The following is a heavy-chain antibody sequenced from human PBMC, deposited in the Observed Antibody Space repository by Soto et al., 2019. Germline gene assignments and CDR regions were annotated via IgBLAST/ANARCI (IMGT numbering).Heavy chain of an antibody. D-gene: IGHD6-13*01. Sequence: GASVKVSCKASGYTFTSYDINWVRQATGQGLEWMGWMNPNSGNTGYAQKFQGRVTMTRNTSISTAYMELSSLRSEDTAVYYCARGEETIAAAETYYYYMDVWGKGTTVTVSS. J-gene: IGHJ6*03. CDR1: GYTFTSYD. CDR3: ARGEETIAAAETYYYYMDV. CDR2: MNPNSGNT. V-gene: IGHV1-8*01.